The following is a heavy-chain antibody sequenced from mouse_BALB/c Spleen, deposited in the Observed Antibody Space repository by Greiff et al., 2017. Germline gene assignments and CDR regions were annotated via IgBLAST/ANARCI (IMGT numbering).Heavy chain of an antibody. V-gene: IGHV2-6-5*01. J-gene: IGHJ4*01. CDR2: IRGGGST. Sequence: VKLVESGPGLVAPSQSLSITCTVSGFSLTDYGVSWVRQPPGKGLVWLGVIRGGGSTYYNSALKSRLSISKNNSKSQVFLKMKSLETGDTAMYYCAKQEGSFYAMDYWGQGTSVTVSS. D-gene: IGHD3-3*01. CDR3: AKQEGSFYAMDY. CDR1: GFSLTDYG.